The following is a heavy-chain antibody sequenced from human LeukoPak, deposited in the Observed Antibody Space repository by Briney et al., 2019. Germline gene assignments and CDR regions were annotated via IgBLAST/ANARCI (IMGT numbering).Heavy chain of an antibody. J-gene: IGHJ4*02. Sequence: GGSLRRSCAASGFTFSTYGMSWVRQAPGKGLEWVSAISGNGGSTYYADSVKGRFTISRDNSKNTLYLQMNSLRAEDTAVYYCAKDLHWGLDYWGQGTLVTVSS. CDR3: AKDLHWGLDY. CDR1: GFTFSTYG. V-gene: IGHV3-23*01. CDR2: ISGNGGST. D-gene: IGHD7-27*01.